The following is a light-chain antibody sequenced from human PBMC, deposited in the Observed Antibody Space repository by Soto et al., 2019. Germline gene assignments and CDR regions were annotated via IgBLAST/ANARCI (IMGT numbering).Light chain of an antibody. CDR3: QRYKSLYT. V-gene: IGKV1-5*03. CDR1: HSISSW. Sequence: DIQMTQSPSTLSASVGDRVTITCRASHSISSWLAWYQQKPGKAPKLLIYKASSLESGVPSRFSDSGSGTEFTLTISSLQPEDFATYYGQRYKSLYTFGQGTKLEIK. J-gene: IGKJ2*01. CDR2: KAS.